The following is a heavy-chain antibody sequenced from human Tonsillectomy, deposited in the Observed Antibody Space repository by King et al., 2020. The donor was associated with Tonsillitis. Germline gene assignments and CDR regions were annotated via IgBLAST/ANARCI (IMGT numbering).Heavy chain of an antibody. CDR3: ASATFSRYYYDSSGWLGV. J-gene: IGHJ6*02. CDR2: INHSGST. D-gene: IGHD3-22*01. V-gene: IGHV4-34*01. CDR1: GGSFSGYY. Sequence: VQLQQWGAGLLKPSETLSLTCAVYGGSFSGYYWSWIRQPPGKGLEWIGEINHSGSTNYNPSLKSRVTISVDTSKNQFSLKLSSVTAADTAVYYCASATFSRYYYDSSGWLGVWGQGTTVTVSS.